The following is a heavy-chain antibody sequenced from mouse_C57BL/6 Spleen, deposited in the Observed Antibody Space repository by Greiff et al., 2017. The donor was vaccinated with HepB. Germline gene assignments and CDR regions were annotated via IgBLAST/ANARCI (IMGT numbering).Heavy chain of an antibody. D-gene: IGHD1-1*01. CDR2: INYNGSST. V-gene: IGHV5-16*01. CDR3: ARGGFYGSSYDY. CDR1: GFTFSDYY. Sequence: EVQLVESEGGLVQPGSSMKLSCTASGFTFSDYYMAWVRQVPEKGLEWVANINYNGSSTYYLDSLKSRFIISRDNAKNILYLQMSSLKSEDTATYYCARGGFYGSSYDYWGQGTTLTVSS. J-gene: IGHJ2*01.